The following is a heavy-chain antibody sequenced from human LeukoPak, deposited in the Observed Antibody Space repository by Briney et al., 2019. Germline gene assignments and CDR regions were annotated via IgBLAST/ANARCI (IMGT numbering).Heavy chain of an antibody. J-gene: IGHJ4*02. V-gene: IGHV3-23*01. CDR2: ISGSGAT. CDR1: GFTFNTYG. D-gene: IGHD6-13*01. CDR3: AKVKAAGIWLFDY. Sequence: GGSLRLSCAVSGFTFNTYGMSWVRQAPGKGLEWVSGISGSGATYYADSVKGRFTISRDNSKNTLFLQMSSLRAEDTAVYYCAKVKAAGIWLFDYWGQGALVTVSS.